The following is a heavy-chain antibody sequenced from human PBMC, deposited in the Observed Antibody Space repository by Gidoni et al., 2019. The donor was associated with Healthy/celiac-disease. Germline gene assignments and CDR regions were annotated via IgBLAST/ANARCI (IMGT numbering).Heavy chain of an antibody. CDR3: ARASYYYDSSGYTLDY. J-gene: IGHJ4*02. Sequence: EVLLVVYGGGWVKPGWSLRLFWSASGFPWRIYSMHWVRQAPGKGLEWVSSISSSGSTIYYADSVKGRFTISRDNAKNSLYLQMNSLRAEDTAVYYCARASYYYDSSGYTLDYWGQGTLVTVSS. V-gene: IGHV3-21*01. CDR1: GFPWRIYS. CDR2: ISSSGSTI. D-gene: IGHD3-22*01.